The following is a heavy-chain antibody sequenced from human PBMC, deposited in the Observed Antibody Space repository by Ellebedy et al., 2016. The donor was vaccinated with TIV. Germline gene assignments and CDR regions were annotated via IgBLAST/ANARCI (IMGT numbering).Heavy chain of an antibody. CDR1: GFTFSDHY. D-gene: IGHD6-13*01. V-gene: IGHV3-72*01. CDR2: CRNKAKGYTT. CDR3: ANLGGLAASATNGIAFDI. J-gene: IGHJ3*02. Sequence: GESLKISCTASGFTFSDHYMDWVRQAPGKGLEWVARCRNKAKGYTTEYAPSVRDRFIISRDDSQNSLYLQMNSLRAEDTAVYYCANLGGLAASATNGIAFDIWGQGTIVTVSS.